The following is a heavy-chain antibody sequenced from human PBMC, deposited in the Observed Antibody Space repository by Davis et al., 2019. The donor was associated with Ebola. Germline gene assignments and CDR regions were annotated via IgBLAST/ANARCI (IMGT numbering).Heavy chain of an antibody. CDR1: GFSLSNARMG. Sequence: SGPTLVKPTETLTLTCTVSGFSLSNARMGVSWIRQPPGKALEWLAHIFSNDEKSYSTSLKSRLTISKDTSKSQVVLTMTNMDPVDTATYYCARIRYDGSGPRKNYYYYGMDVWGQGTTVTVSS. CDR3: ARIRYDGSGPRKNYYYYGMDV. CDR2: IFSNDEK. J-gene: IGHJ6*02. D-gene: IGHD3-22*01. V-gene: IGHV2-26*01.